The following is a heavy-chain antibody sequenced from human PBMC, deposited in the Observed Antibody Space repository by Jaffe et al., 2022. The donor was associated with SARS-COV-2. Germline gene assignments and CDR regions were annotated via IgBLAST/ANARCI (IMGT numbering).Heavy chain of an antibody. V-gene: IGHV3-30*18. Sequence: QVQLVESGGGVVQPGRSLRLSCAASGFTFSSYGMHWVRQAPGKGLEWVAVISYDGSNKYYADSVKGRFTISRDNSKNTLYLQMNSLRAEDTAVYYCAKDGGGYCTNGVCFDFDYWGQGTLVTVSS. CDR2: ISYDGSNK. CDR1: GFTFSSYG. CDR3: AKDGGGYCTNGVCFDFDY. D-gene: IGHD2-8*01. J-gene: IGHJ4*02.